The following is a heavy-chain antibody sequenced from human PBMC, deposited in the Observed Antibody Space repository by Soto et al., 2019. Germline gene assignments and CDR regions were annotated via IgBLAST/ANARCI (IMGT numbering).Heavy chain of an antibody. CDR2: ISGRGDST. CDR1: GLTFSSYA. V-gene: IGHV3-23*01. Sequence: EVQLLESGGGLVQPGGSLRLSCAASGLTFSSYAMTWVRQAPGKGLEWVSVISGRGDSTYYADSVKGRFTISRDNSKNTLYLQMNSLRAEDTAVYYSAKRAAGTSFDYWGRGTLVTVSS. D-gene: IGHD6-13*01. CDR3: AKRAAGTSFDY. J-gene: IGHJ4*02.